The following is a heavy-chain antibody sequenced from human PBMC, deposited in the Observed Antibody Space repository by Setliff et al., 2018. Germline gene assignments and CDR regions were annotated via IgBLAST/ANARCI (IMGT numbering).Heavy chain of an antibody. CDR3: ARDHGWRWLQFVDY. CDR1: GFTFSSYA. J-gene: IGHJ4*02. D-gene: IGHD2-21*01. CDR2: ISYDGSNK. V-gene: IGHV3-30*04. Sequence: LRLSCAASGFTFSSYAMHWVRQAPGKGLEWVAVISYDGSNKYYADSVKGRFTISRDNSKNTLYLQMNSLRAEDTAVYYCARDHGWRWLQFVDYWGQGTLVTVSS.